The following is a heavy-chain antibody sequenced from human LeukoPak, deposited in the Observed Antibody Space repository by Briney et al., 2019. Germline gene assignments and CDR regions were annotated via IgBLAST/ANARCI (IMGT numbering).Heavy chain of an antibody. J-gene: IGHJ6*03. CDR3: ATEKGTGSTYYYYMDV. CDR1: GFTVSSKS. D-gene: IGHD4-11*01. Sequence: PGGSLRLSCAASGFTVSSKSMSWVRQAPGKGLEWISIVYSGGSTYFADSVKGRFTISRDNSKSTLYLQMNSLRAEDTAVYYCATEKGTGSTYYYYMDVWGRGTSVTVSS. CDR2: VYSGGST. V-gene: IGHV3-53*01.